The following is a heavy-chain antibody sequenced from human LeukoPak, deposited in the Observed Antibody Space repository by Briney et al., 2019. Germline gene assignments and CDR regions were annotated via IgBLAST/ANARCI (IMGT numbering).Heavy chain of an antibody. Sequence: GGSLRLSCVASGLTFRNYGMSWVRQAPGKGLEWVANINPDGSEKNYAHSVKGRFTISRDNAKNSVSLQMNSLTAQDTAVYYCATEPGIGYAFDIWGQGTMVTVSS. CDR3: ATEPGIGYAFDI. CDR1: GLTFRNYG. CDR2: INPDGSEK. V-gene: IGHV3-7*01. D-gene: IGHD3-10*01. J-gene: IGHJ3*02.